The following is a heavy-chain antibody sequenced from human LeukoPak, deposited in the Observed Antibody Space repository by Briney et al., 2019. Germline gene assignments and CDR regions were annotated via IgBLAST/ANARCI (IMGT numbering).Heavy chain of an antibody. J-gene: IGHJ5*02. CDR2: INHSGST. D-gene: IGHD6-13*01. CDR3: ARGIRYTSSWYTYKWFDP. Sequence: SETLSLTCGVSGGSFIDYNWGGIGQPPGRGREGMGEINHSGSTNYNPSLKSRVTMSVDTSRNQFSLKLTSVTAADTAVYSCARGIRYTSSWYTYKWFDPWGQGTLVTVSS. CDR1: GGSFIDYN. V-gene: IGHV4-34*01.